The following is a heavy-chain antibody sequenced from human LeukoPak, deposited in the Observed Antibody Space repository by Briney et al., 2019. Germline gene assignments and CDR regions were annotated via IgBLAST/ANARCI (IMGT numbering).Heavy chain of an antibody. D-gene: IGHD6-19*01. Sequence: ASVKVSCKASGYTSTSYGISWVRQAPGQGLEWMGWISAYNGNTHYAQKLQGRVTMTTDTSTSTAYMELRSLRSDDTAVYYCAIYLGSSGWEGGFDYWGQGTLVTVSS. V-gene: IGHV1-18*01. CDR1: GYTSTSYG. CDR2: ISAYNGNT. CDR3: AIYLGSSGWEGGFDY. J-gene: IGHJ4*02.